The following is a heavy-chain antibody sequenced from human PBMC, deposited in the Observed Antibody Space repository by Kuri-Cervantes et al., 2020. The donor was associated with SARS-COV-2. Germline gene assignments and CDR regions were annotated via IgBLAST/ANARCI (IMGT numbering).Heavy chain of an antibody. CDR1: GFSLSTSGVG. Sequence: SGPTLVKPTQTLTLTCTLSGFSLSTSGVGVGWIRQPPGKALEWLALIYWNDDKRYSPSLKSRLTITKDTSKNQVVLTMTNMDPVDTATYYCARDIAAAGTGYFDYWGQGTLVTVSS. V-gene: IGHV2-5*01. J-gene: IGHJ4*02. D-gene: IGHD6-13*01. CDR3: ARDIAAAGTGYFDY. CDR2: IYWNDDK.